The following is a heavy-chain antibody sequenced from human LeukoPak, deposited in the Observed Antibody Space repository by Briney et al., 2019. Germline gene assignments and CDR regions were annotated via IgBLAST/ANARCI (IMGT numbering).Heavy chain of an antibody. V-gene: IGHV3-48*01. CDR3: ARDYVYAFDY. CDR1: GFSFSSYS. CDR2: ISGSGNAK. D-gene: IGHD2/OR15-2a*01. Sequence: GGSLRLSCAASGFSFSSYSTNWVRQAPGKGLEWASYISGSGNAKHYADSVKGRFTISRDNAKNALYLQMNSLRAEDTAVYFCARDYVYAFDYWGQGTLVTVSS. J-gene: IGHJ4*02.